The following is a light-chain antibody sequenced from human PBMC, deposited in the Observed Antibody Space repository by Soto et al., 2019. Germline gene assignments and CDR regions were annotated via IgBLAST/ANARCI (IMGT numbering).Light chain of an antibody. CDR1: QGIDDH. CDR2: TAS. CDR3: QKYNGAPWT. J-gene: IGKJ1*01. V-gene: IGKV1-27*01. Sequence: DIQMTQSPASLSASVGDRVTITCRASQGIDDHLAWYQQKPGKVPKLLIYTASTLQSGVPSRFSGSRSGTDFTLTISSLQPEDVATYYCQKYNGAPWTFGQGTKVEIK.